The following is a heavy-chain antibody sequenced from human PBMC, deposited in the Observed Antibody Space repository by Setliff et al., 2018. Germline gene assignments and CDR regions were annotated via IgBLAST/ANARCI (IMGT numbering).Heavy chain of an antibody. D-gene: IGHD3-10*01. J-gene: IGHJ6*02. CDR1: GYTFAGYY. Sequence: GASVKVSCKASGYTFAGYYMHWVRQAPGQGLEWMGWINPNSGGANYAQKFQGRVTMTRDTSISTVYMELSSLRSEDTAVYYCARDLYYYGSGSYYGGGGMDVWGQGTTVTVS. CDR3: ARDLYYYGSGSYYGGGGMDV. CDR2: INPNSGGA. V-gene: IGHV1-2*02.